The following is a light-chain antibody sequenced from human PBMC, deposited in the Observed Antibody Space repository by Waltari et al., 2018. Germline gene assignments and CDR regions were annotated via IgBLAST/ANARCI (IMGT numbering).Light chain of an antibody. V-gene: IGKV3-15*01. CDR2: GAS. CDR1: QSVNSF. CDR3: QQYNDWPPLT. Sequence: EVVMTQSPATMSVSPGERVTLSCRARQSVNSFVAWYQQTPGQAPRLLIYGASTRATGIPARFSGSGSGTEFTLTISSLQSEDFAVYYCQQYNDWPPLTFGGGTKLEIK. J-gene: IGKJ4*01.